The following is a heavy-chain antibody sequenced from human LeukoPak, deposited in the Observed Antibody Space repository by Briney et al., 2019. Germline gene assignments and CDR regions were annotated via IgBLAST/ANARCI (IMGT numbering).Heavy chain of an antibody. J-gene: IGHJ6*02. V-gene: IGHV4-34*01. Sequence: SETLSLTCAGCGGSVSGYYWRWIRQPPGKGLEGIGESNHSGSTNYHPSLTSHVPTSVDPSTNQFSLTLSSVTAADTAVSYCARGPFLYQVLYYSYGMDVWGQGTTVTVSS. CDR1: GGSVSGYY. CDR2: SNHSGST. D-gene: IGHD2-2*01. CDR3: ARGPFLYQVLYYSYGMDV.